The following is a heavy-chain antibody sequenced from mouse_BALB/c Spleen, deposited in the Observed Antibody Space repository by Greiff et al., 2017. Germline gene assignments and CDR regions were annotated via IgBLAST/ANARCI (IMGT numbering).Heavy chain of an antibody. Sequence: EVQVVESGGGLVKPGGSLKLSCAASGFTFSDYYMYWVRQTPEKRLEWVATISDGGSYTYYPDSVKGRFTISRDNAKNNLYLQMSSLKSEDTAMYYCARDHDYDPGAMDYWGQGTSVTVSS. V-gene: IGHV5-4*02. D-gene: IGHD2-4*01. J-gene: IGHJ4*01. CDR2: ISDGGSYT. CDR1: GFTFSDYY. CDR3: ARDHDYDPGAMDY.